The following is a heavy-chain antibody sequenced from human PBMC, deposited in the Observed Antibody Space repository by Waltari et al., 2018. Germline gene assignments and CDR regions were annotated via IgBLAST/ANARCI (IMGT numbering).Heavy chain of an antibody. CDR3: ARDRGRGIYLDS. D-gene: IGHD2-15*01. CDR2: VHLSGRT. Sequence: WWSWVRQSPGKGLEWIGQVHLSGRTNYNPSLASRVTISIDTSNNPFSLKMPSPTAADTAMYYCARDRGRGIYLDSWGQGTLVTVSP. CDR1: W. J-gene: IGHJ4*02. V-gene: IGHV4-4*02.